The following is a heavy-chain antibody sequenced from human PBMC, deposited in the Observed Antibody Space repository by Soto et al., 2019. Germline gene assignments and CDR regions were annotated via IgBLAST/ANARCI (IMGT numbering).Heavy chain of an antibody. CDR2: IIPIFGTA. J-gene: IGHJ3*02. CDR3: ARDTGSYSAFDI. CDR1: GGTFSSYA. Sequence: SVKVSCKASGGTFSSYAISWVRQAPGQGLEWMGGIIPIFGTANYAQKFQGRVTITADESTSTAYMELSSLRSEDTAVYYCARDTGSYSAFDIWGQGTMVTVSS. D-gene: IGHD1-26*01. V-gene: IGHV1-69*13.